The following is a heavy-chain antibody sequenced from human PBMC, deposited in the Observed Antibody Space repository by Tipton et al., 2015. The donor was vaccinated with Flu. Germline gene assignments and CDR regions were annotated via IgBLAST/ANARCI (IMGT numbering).Heavy chain of an antibody. CDR3: ARRGRYCSATSCFFDY. D-gene: IGHD2-2*01. CDR2: IYYSGNT. Sequence: TLSLTCTVSGVSINNSPYYWGWIRQPPGKGLEWIGSIYYSGNTYYNPPLKSRITMSVDTSKNQFSLRLSSVTAADTAVYYCARRGRYCSATSCFFDYWGQGTLVTVSS. V-gene: IGHV4-39*01. J-gene: IGHJ4*02. CDR1: GVSINNSPYY.